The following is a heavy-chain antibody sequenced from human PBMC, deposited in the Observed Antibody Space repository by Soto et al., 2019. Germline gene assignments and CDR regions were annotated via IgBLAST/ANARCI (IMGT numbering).Heavy chain of an antibody. CDR1: GFTFSNYG. J-gene: IGHJ4*02. V-gene: IGHV3-33*01. Sequence: GGSLRLSCAASGFTFSNYGMHWVRQAPGKGLEWVAVIWYDGSNKYYADAVKGRFTISRDNSKNTLFLHMNSLRAEDTAVYYCARDRLLIYYDSSSFDYWGQGTLVTVSS. D-gene: IGHD3-22*01. CDR3: ARDRLLIYYDSSSFDY. CDR2: IWYDGSNK.